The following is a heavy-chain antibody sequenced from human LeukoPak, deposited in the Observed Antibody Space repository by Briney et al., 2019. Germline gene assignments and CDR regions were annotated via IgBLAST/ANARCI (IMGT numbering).Heavy chain of an antibody. Sequence: GGSLRLSCAASGFTVSSNYMSWVRQAPGKGLEWVSVIYSGGSTYYADSVKGRFTISRDNSKNTLYLQMNSLRAEDTAVYYCASCRKDIVVVPAALRARIGVAFDIWGQGTMVTVSS. CDR2: IYSGGST. CDR3: ASCRKDIVVVPAALRARIGVAFDI. V-gene: IGHV3-53*01. J-gene: IGHJ3*02. CDR1: GFTVSSNY. D-gene: IGHD2-2*02.